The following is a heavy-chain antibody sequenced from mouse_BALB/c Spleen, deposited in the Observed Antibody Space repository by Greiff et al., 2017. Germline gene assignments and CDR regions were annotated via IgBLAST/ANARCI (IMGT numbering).Heavy chain of an antibody. CDR2: ISNGGGST. D-gene: IGHD1-1*01. J-gene: IGHJ2*01. V-gene: IGHV5-12-2*01. Sequence: EVMLVESGGGLVQPGGSLKLSCAASGFTFSSYTMSWVRQTPEKRLEWVAYISNGGGSTYYPDTVKGRFTISRDNAKNTLYLQMSSLKSEDTAMYYCTRDGITTVVATDYWGQGTTLTVSS. CDR1: GFTFSSYT. CDR3: TRDGITTVVATDY.